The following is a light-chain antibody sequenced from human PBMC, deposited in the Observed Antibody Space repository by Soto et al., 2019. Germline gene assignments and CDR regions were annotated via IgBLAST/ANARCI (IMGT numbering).Light chain of an antibody. J-gene: IGKJ2*01. Sequence: IVLTQSPGTLSLSPGETPILSCRASQSVTSSNLAWYQQRPGQAPRLLIYGASNRATGIAERFSGSGSGADFRLTISRLEPEDFAVYYCQHYGASQYTFGQGTKLELK. CDR3: QHYGASQYT. CDR2: GAS. V-gene: IGKV3-20*01. CDR1: QSVTSSN.